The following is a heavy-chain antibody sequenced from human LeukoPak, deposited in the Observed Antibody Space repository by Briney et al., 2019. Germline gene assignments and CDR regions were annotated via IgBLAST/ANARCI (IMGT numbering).Heavy chain of an antibody. Sequence: SETLSLTCTVSGGSISSYYWGWIRQPPGKGLEWIGSIYYSGSTYYNPSLKSRVTISVDTSKNQFSLKLSSVTAADTAVYYCARDRDYYGSGSYYNGRAFDIWGQGTMVTVSS. CDR1: GGSISSYY. CDR2: IYYSGST. D-gene: IGHD3-10*01. V-gene: IGHV4-39*07. J-gene: IGHJ3*02. CDR3: ARDRDYYGSGSYYNGRAFDI.